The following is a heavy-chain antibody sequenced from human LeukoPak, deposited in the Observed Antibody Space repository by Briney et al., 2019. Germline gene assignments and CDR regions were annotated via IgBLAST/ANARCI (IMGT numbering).Heavy chain of an antibody. D-gene: IGHD2-15*01. CDR2: ISYDGSNK. CDR3: AKDLSVVASLKSPNDY. J-gene: IGHJ4*02. V-gene: IGHV3-30*18. Sequence: GGSLRLSCAASGFTVSNNYMNWVRQAPGKGLEWVAVISYDGSNKYYADSVKGRFTISRDNSKNTLYLQMNSLRADDTAVYYCAKDLSVVASLKSPNDYWGQGTLVTVSS. CDR1: GFTVSNNY.